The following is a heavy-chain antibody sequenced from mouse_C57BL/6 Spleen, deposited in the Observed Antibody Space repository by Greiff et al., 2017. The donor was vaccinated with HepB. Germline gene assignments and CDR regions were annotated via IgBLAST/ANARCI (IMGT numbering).Heavy chain of an antibody. V-gene: IGHV1-9*01. J-gene: IGHJ3*01. CDR1: GYTFTGYW. CDR2: ILPGSGST. Sequence: VNVVESGAELMKPGASVKLSCKATGYTFTGYWIEWVKQRPGHGLEWIGEILPGSGSTNYNEKFKGKATFTADTSSNTAYMQLSSLTTEDSAIYYCARGADYDEKFAYWGQGTLVTVSA. CDR3: ARGADYDEKFAY. D-gene: IGHD2-4*01.